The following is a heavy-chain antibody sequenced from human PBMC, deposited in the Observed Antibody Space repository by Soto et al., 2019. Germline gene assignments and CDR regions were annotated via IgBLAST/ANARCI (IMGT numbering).Heavy chain of an antibody. J-gene: IGHJ5*02. CDR2: IYSSGSA. CDR1: GAXMSTYY. D-gene: IGHD2-15*01. CDR3: ASGFGGWRSDS. V-gene: IGHV4-59*01. Sequence: SETLSLPCTSSGAXMSTYYGNWIRPSPGKGLESIGYIYSSGSANYNPSLKGRVAISIDTSKQQSSLNLTSVTAAAMSVYDCASGFGGWRSDSWGKGTLVTVSS.